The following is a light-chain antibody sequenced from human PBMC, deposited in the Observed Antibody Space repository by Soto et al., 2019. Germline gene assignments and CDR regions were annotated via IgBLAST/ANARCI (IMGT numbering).Light chain of an antibody. CDR2: DAS. Sequence: NVLKLSLATLSLSTGERATLSCRASQSVSSYLAWYQQKPGQAPRLPIYDASNRATGIPARFSGSGSGTDFTLTISSLEPEDFAVYYCQQRSNWPPFTFGQGTRLEIK. CDR3: QQRSNWPPFT. J-gene: IGKJ5*01. CDR1: QSVSSY. V-gene: IGKV3-11*01.